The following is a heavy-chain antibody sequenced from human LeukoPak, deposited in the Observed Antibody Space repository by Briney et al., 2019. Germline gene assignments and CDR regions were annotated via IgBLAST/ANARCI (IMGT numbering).Heavy chain of an antibody. Sequence: GGSLRLSCAASGFTFSSYAMSWVRQAPGKGLEWVSAINGPGTTFYADIVKGRFSVSRDISKNTLSLEMNSLRADDTAVYYCVKESPYPVGGTGRIYYFDNWGQGTLVTVSS. CDR1: GFTFSSYA. V-gene: IGHV3-23*01. CDR2: INGPGTT. CDR3: VKESPYPVGGTGRIYYFDN. J-gene: IGHJ4*02. D-gene: IGHD1-26*01.